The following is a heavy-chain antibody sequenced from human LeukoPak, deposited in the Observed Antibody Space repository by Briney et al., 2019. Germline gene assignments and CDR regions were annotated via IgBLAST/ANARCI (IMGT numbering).Heavy chain of an antibody. Sequence: ATVKVSCKASGYTFTSYYMHWVRQAPGQGLEWMGIINPSGGTTIYAQKFQGRVTMTRDASTSTIYMELSSLRSEDTAVYFCATILNSGSYSVFDYWGQGTLVTVSS. J-gene: IGHJ4*02. CDR3: ATILNSGSYSVFDY. D-gene: IGHD1-26*01. CDR2: INPSGGTT. CDR1: GYTFTSYY. V-gene: IGHV1-46*01.